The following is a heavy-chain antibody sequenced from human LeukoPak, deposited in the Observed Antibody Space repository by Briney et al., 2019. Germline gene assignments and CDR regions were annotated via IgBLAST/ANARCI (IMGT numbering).Heavy chain of an antibody. CDR2: IIPIFGTA. J-gene: IGHJ4*02. D-gene: IGHD3-22*01. Sequence: SVKVSCKASGGTFSSYAISWVRQAPGQGLEWMGGIIPIFGTANYAQKFQGRVTITADESTSTAYMELSSLRSEDTAVYYCARVQAGDYYDSSGYLNYWGQGTLVTVSS. CDR3: ARVQAGDYYDSSGYLNY. V-gene: IGHV1-69*13. CDR1: GGTFSSYA.